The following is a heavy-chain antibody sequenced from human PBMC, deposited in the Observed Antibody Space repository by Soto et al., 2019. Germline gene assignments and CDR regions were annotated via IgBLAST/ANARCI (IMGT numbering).Heavy chain of an antibody. V-gene: IGHV4-59*12. J-gene: IGHJ6*02. D-gene: IGHD1-26*01. CDR3: HARGPLPTAGNGEYYYYGMDA. Sequence: SETLSLTCPVSGDSISCYSWSLIRQPPGKGLEWIGNIHYNGNTKYNPSLKSRVTISVDRSKNQFSLKLSSVTAADTAVYYCHARGPLPTAGNGEYYYYGMDASGQGTTVTVS. CDR1: GDSISCYS. CDR2: IHYNGNT.